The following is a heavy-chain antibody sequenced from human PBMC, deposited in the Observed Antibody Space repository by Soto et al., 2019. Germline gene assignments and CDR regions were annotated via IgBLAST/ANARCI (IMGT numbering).Heavy chain of an antibody. J-gene: IGHJ3*02. CDR2: IYKSGST. CDR3: ATRSSSWYAFDI. CDR1: GGSISSYF. Sequence: QVQLQESGPGLVKPSETLSLTCTVSGGSISSYFWSWIRQPPGKGLEWIGEIYKSGSTDYNPSLKSRFTLSAATSQHQFFLRMRYVHAEDTAVYSCATRSSSWYAFDIWGQGTMVTVSS. D-gene: IGHD6-13*01. V-gene: IGHV4-59*08.